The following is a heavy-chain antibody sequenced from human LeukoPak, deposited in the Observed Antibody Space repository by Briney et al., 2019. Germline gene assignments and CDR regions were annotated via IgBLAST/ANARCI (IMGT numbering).Heavy chain of an antibody. CDR2: IRYDGSNK. Sequence: PGGSLRLSCAASGFTFSSYGMHWVRQAPGKGLEWVAFIRYDGSNKYYADSVKGRFTISRDNSKNTLYLQMNSLRAEDTAVYYCATGVFCGSTSCYTGDYWGQGTLVTVSS. CDR1: GFTFSSYG. V-gene: IGHV3-30*02. J-gene: IGHJ4*02. CDR3: ATGVFCGSTSCYTGDY. D-gene: IGHD2-2*02.